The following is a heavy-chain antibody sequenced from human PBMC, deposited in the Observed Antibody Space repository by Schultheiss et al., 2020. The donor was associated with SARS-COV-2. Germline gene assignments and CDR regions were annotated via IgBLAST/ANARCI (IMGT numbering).Heavy chain of an antibody. Sequence: SETLSLTCAVYGGSFSGYYWSWIRQPPGKGLEWIGEINHSGSTYYNPSLKSRVTISVDRSKNQFSLKLSSVTAADTAVYYCTTDLLRVLSGSYYPPDYWGQGTLVTVSS. CDR3: TTDLLRVLSGSYYPPDY. D-gene: IGHD1-26*01. J-gene: IGHJ4*02. CDR2: INHSGST. CDR1: GGSFSGYY. V-gene: IGHV4-34*01.